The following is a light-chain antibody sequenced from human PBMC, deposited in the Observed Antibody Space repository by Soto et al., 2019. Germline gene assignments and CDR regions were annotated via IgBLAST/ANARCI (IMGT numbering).Light chain of an antibody. CDR3: QRYGTSPWT. CDR2: GAS. J-gene: IGKJ1*01. CDR1: QSVSSNY. V-gene: IGKV3-20*01. Sequence: EIVLTQSPGTLSLSPGERATLSCRASQSVSSNYIAWYQQKPGQAPSLLIVGASRRATGIPDRFSGSGSGTDFTLTISRLEPEDFAVYYCQRYGTSPWTFGQGTKVDIK.